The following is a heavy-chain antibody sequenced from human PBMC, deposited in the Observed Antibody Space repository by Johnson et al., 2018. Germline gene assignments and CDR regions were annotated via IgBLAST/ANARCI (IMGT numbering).Heavy chain of an antibody. CDR2: IRSEAYGGTT. D-gene: IGHD6-19*01. CDR3: ARDQVAGSYRRFDY. V-gene: IGHV3-49*05. Sequence: EVQLVESGGGLVKPGRSLRLSCTASGFTFGDYGMSWFRQAPGKGPEWVSFIRSEAYGGTTEYAASVKGRFTISRDDSKSIAFLQMNSLKTEDTAVYYCARDQVAGSYRRFDYWGQGTLVTVSS. CDR1: GFTFGDYG. J-gene: IGHJ4*02.